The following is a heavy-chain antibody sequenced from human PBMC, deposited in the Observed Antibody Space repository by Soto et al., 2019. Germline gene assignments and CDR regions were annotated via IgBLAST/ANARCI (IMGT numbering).Heavy chain of an antibody. Sequence: SETLSLTCAVSGNAKKTESWRSWLRHLTGTGLEWIGEIKHTGDANANPALRSRVSMSVDRTKNQFFLNLRSVSAADTAVYFFARQGPLKWFELCGQATL. CDR3: ARQGPLKWFEL. CDR2: IKHTGDA. CDR1: GNAKKTESW. V-gene: IGHV4-4*02. J-gene: IGHJ5*01.